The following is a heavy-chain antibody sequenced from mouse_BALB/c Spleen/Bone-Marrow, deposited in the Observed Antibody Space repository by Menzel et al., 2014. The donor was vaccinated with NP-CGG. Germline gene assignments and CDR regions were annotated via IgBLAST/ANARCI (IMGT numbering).Heavy chain of an antibody. CDR3: ARGRYDSDGWYFDV. V-gene: IGHV1-53*01. Sequence: VQLQQSGAEMVKPGASVKLSCKASGDIFTSYYMYWVKQRPGQGLEWIGGINPNNSGTNFNEKFKSEATLTVDKSSSTAYMELSSLTSEDSAVYYCARGRYDSDGWYFDVWAQGPRSPSPQ. D-gene: IGHD2-4*01. CDR2: INPNNSGT. CDR1: GDIFTSYY. J-gene: IGHJ1*01.